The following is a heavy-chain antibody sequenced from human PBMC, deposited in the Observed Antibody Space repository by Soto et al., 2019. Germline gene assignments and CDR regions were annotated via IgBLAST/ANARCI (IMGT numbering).Heavy chain of an antibody. Sequence: ESGPTLVNPTQPLTLTCTFSGFPLSSTGMCVSWIRQPPGKALEWLALIDWSDDKYYNTSLRSRLTLSRGSSENQVVLTMTNMDLDDTVTYYCARVTAAGIYYYYGMDVWGQGTTVTVSS. CDR2: IDWSDDK. D-gene: IGHD6-13*01. CDR1: GFPLSSTGMC. J-gene: IGHJ6*02. V-gene: IGHV2-70*12. CDR3: ARVTAAGIYYYYGMDV.